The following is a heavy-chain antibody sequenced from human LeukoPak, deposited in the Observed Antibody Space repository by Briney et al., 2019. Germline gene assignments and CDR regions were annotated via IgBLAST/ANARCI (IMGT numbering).Heavy chain of an antibody. J-gene: IGHJ5*02. V-gene: IGHV1-46*01. CDR2: INPSGGST. CDR1: GYTFTSYY. Sequence: ASVKVSCKASGYTFTSYYMHWVRQAPGQGLEWMGIINPSGGSTGYAQKFQGRVTMTRDTSTSTVYMELSSLRSEDTAVYYCAREEVAAAGISFNWFDPWGQGTLVTVSS. D-gene: IGHD6-13*01. CDR3: AREEVAAAGISFNWFDP.